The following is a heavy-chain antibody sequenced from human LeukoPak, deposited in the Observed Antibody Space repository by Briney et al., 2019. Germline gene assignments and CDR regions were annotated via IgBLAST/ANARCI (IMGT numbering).Heavy chain of an antibody. D-gene: IGHD4-17*01. CDR2: IYYSGST. V-gene: IGHV4-39*07. J-gene: IGHJ4*02. CDR3: ARDHGDYMDS. Sequence: SETLSLTCTVSGGCISSTIYYWGWIRQPPGKGLEWIGSIYYSGSTYYNPSLKGRVTLSVDTSKNQFSLRLSSVTAADTAVYYCARDHGDYMDSWGQGTLVTVSS. CDR1: GGCISSTIYY.